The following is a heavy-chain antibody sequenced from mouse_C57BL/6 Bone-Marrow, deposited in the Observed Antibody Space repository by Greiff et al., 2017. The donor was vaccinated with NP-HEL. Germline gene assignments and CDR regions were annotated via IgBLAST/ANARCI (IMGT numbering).Heavy chain of an antibody. Sequence: EVNVVESGGDLVKPGGSLKLSCAASGFTFSSYGMSWVRQTPDKRLEWVATISSGGSYTNYPERVKGRFTISRDNAKNTLYLQMSCLKSEDTAMYYCARQSSYGSSPWFAYWGQGTLVTVSA. CDR1: GFTFSSYG. D-gene: IGHD1-1*01. V-gene: IGHV5-6*01. CDR3: ARQSSYGSSPWFAY. CDR2: ISSGGSYT. J-gene: IGHJ3*01.